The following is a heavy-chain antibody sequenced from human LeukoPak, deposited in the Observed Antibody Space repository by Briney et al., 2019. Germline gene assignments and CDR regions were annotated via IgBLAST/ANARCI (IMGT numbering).Heavy chain of an antibody. CDR2: INQVGSEK. CDR3: ARDGSYYGPDY. CDR1: GFTISFYW. Sequence: PGASLRLSCAASGFTISFYWMGWVRQAPGKGLEWVANINQVGSEKNYVDSVKGRFTISRDNAKNSLYLQMNSLRAEDTAMYYCARDGSYYGPDYWGQGALVTGSS. V-gene: IGHV3-7*04. D-gene: IGHD3-10*01. J-gene: IGHJ4*02.